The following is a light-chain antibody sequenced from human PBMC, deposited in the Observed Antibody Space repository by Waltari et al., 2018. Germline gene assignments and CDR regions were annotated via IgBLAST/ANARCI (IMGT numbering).Light chain of an antibody. V-gene: IGKV3-20*01. CDR2: GSS. J-gene: IGKJ4*01. CDR3: QQYGRSLT. Sequence: EIVLTQSPGTLSLSPGERATISCRASQSVASSYLGWYQQKPGQAPRLLIFGSSKGATGIPYRFSGSWSGTDFTLTINGVEPEDFAVYYCQQYGRSLTFGGGTKVEI. CDR1: QSVASSY.